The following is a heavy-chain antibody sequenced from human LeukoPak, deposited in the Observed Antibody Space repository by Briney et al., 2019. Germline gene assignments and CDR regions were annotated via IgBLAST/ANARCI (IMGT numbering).Heavy chain of an antibody. V-gene: IGHV4-38-2*02. D-gene: IGHD2-2*01. CDR1: GYSISSGYF. CDR2: VYFSGTT. J-gene: IGHJ4*02. Sequence: PSETLSLTCNVSGYSISSGYFWGWVRQPPGKGLEWIGSVYFSGTTYYNPSLKSRVTISVDTSKNQFSLKLNSVTAADTAVYYCAKYCSTTSCYYLDYWGQGILVTVSS. CDR3: AKYCSTTSCYYLDY.